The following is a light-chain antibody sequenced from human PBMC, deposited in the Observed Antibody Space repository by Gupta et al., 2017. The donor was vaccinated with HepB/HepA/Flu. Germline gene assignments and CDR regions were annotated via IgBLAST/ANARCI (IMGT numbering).Light chain of an antibody. Sequence: EIVLTQSPGTLSLSPGERATLSCRASQSVKSNHQFWYQQKPGQAPRLLIYGAFSRATGIPDRFFGGGSGTDFTLTISSLEPEDFAVYYCQQYDGSSRDTFGQGTKLEIK. CDR3: QQYDGSSRDT. CDR1: QSVKSNH. CDR2: GAF. V-gene: IGKV3-20*01. J-gene: IGKJ2*01.